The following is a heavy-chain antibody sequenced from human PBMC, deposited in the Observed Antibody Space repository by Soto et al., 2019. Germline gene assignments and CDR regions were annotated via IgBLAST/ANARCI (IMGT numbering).Heavy chain of an antibody. J-gene: IGHJ4*02. V-gene: IGHV3-74*01. Sequence: GESLKISCAASGFTFSSYWMHWVRQAPGKGLGGVSRINSDGSSTSYADSVKGRFTISRDNAKNTLYLQMNSLRAEATAVYYCARDPDGISAAVNLDYWGQGTLVTVSS. D-gene: IGHD6-13*01. CDR2: INSDGSST. CDR3: ARDPDGISAAVNLDY. CDR1: GFTFSSYW.